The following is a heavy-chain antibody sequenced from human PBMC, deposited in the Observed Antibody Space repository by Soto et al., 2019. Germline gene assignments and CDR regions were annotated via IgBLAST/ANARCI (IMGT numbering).Heavy chain of an antibody. D-gene: IGHD6-19*01. J-gene: IGHJ4*02. CDR1: GFTFSSYA. V-gene: IGHV3-30-3*01. CDR2: ISYDGSNK. CDR3: ARSLAVAVSVDY. Sequence: GGSLRLSFAASGFTFSSYAMHWVRQAPGKGLEWVAVISYDGSNKYYADSVKGRFTISRDNSKSTLYLQMNSLRAEDTAVYYCARSLAVAVSVDYWGQGTLVTVSS.